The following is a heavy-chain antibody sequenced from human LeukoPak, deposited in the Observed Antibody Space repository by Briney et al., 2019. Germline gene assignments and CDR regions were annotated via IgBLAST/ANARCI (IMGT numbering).Heavy chain of an antibody. J-gene: IGHJ4*02. D-gene: IGHD4-23*01. V-gene: IGHV3-23*01. Sequence: GGSLRLSCAASGFTFSAYAMNWVRQVPVKGLEWVSGIRGSGSGTYYADSVKGRFTISRDNSKNTLYLQMNSLRAEDTAVYYCAKIGGPRGFDYWGQGTLVTVSS. CDR1: GFTFSAYA. CDR3: AKIGGPRGFDY. CDR2: IRGSGSGT.